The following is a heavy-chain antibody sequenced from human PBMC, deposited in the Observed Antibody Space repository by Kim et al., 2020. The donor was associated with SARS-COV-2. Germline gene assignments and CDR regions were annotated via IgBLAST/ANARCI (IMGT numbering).Heavy chain of an antibody. CDR2: IRSKANSYAT. CDR3: TRAGHSSSWSNYSYYGMDV. J-gene: IGHJ6*02. D-gene: IGHD6-13*01. V-gene: IGHV3-73*01. Sequence: GGSLRLSCAASGFTFSGSAMHWVRQASGKGLEWVGRIRSKANSYATAYAASVKGRFTLSRDDSKNTAYLQMNSLKTEDTAVYYCTRAGHSSSWSNYSYYGMDVWGQGTTVTVS. CDR1: GFTFSGSA.